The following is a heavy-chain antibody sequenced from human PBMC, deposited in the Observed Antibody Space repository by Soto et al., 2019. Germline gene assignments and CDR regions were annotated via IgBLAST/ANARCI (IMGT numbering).Heavy chain of an antibody. CDR2: TSNSGST. V-gene: IGHV4-31*03. D-gene: IGHD2-2*01. Sequence: QVQLQESGPGLVKHSQTLSLTCTVSGGSITSSGYYWSWIRQHPGEGLEWIGFTSNSGSTSYNPSLKSRVTISVDTSSNPFSLNLKSVTAADTAVYYCARGGGSTKVDYWGQGTLVTVSP. J-gene: IGHJ4*02. CDR1: GGSITSSGYY. CDR3: ARGGGSTKVDY.